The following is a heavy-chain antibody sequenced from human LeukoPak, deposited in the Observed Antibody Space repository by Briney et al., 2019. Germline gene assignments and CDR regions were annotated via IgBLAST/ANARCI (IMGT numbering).Heavy chain of an antibody. CDR1: GFTFRDYD. Sequence: GGTLRLSCAASGFTFRDYDMSWVRQAPGKGLEWVSVISSSGGSTYYADSVKGRFTISRDNSKNTLYLQMNSLRAEDTAVYYCAKDREGDSSEPDAFDIWGQGTMVTVSS. D-gene: IGHD3-22*01. CDR3: AKDREGDSSEPDAFDI. J-gene: IGHJ3*02. V-gene: IGHV3-23*01. CDR2: ISSSGGST.